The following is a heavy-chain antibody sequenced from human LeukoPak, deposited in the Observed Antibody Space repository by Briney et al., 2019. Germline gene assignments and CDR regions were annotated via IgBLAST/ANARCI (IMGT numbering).Heavy chain of an antibody. J-gene: IGHJ4*02. CDR2: IKQDGSEK. V-gene: IGHV3-7*01. Sequence: GGSLRLSCAASGFTFSSYWMSWVRQAPGKGLEWVANIKQDGSEKYYVDSVNGRFTISRDNAKNSLYLQMNRLRAEDTAVYSCARLFVAGSFAFDYWGQGTLVTVSS. D-gene: IGHD6-19*01. CDR1: GFTFSSYW. CDR3: ARLFVAGSFAFDY.